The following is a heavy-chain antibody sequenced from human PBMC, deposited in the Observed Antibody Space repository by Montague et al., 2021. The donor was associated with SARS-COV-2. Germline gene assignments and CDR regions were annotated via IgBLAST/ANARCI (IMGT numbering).Heavy chain of an antibody. Sequence: TRSLTGGVYGGPFGDDHWSWIRQPPGKGLEWIGDIKQSGSTNYNPSLKSRVTISVDTSKNQFSLKLTSVTAADTAVYFCARGHLSVSMIVVVFTSASYYFDYWGQGAQVTVSS. CDR3: ARGHLSVSMIVVVFTSASYYFDY. CDR2: IKQSGST. D-gene: IGHD3-22*01. J-gene: IGHJ4*02. CDR1: GGPFGDDH. V-gene: IGHV4-34*01.